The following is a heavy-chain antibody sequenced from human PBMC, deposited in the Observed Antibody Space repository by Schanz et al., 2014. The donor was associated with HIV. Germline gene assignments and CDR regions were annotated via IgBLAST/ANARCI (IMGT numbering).Heavy chain of an antibody. CDR3: ASHGEGITMIVVVNGGYYGMDV. V-gene: IGHV1-8*01. CDR1: GYTFTSYD. CDR2: MNPKSGNT. J-gene: IGHJ6*02. D-gene: IGHD3-22*01. Sequence: QVQLVQSGAEVKKPGASVKVSCKASGYTFTSYDINWVRQVPGQGLEWMGWMNPKSGNTGYAHKFQGGGTMTRNTSINTDYMELTSLRSEDTAVYYCASHGEGITMIVVVNGGYYGMDVWGQGTTVTVSS.